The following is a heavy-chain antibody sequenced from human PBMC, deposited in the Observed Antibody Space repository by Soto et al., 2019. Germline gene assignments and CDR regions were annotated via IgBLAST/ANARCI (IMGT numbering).Heavy chain of an antibody. Sequence: GGSLRLFCQVSGFPFNNSALTLVRQAPGKGLEWVSVMRGSGDSTYYADSVKGRFTISRENFKNTLXLKMNSLRAEDTAIDYCARLFGPYGTLDYWARGALVTVSS. J-gene: IGHJ4*02. CDR2: MRGSGDST. D-gene: IGHD3-9*01. V-gene: IGHV3-23*01. CDR3: ARLFGPYGTLDY. CDR1: GFPFNNSA.